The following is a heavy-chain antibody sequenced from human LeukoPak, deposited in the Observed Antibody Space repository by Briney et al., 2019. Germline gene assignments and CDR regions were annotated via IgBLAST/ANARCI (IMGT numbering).Heavy chain of an antibody. D-gene: IGHD3-10*01. J-gene: IGHJ4*02. V-gene: IGHV4-34*01. Sequence: SETLSLTCAVYGGSFSGYYWSWIRQPPGKGLEWIGEINHSGSTNYNPSLKSRVTISVDTSKNQFSLKLSSVTAADTAVYYCARGPLIWFRELLVWGQGTLVTVSS. CDR1: GGSFSGYY. CDR3: ARGPLIWFRELLV. CDR2: INHSGST.